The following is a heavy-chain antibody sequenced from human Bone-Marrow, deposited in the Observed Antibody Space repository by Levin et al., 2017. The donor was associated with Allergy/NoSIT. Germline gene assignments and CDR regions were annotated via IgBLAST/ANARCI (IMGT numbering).Heavy chain of an antibody. Sequence: PGGSLRLSYEGSGFTFSSHWMHWVRQVPGKGLVWVSRIDSDGNDATYADSVKGRFTISRDNARNTLYLQMNSLTVEDTGVYFCARRYFYYYYLDVWGQGTTVTVAS. CDR1: GFTFSSHW. D-gene: IGHD2/OR15-2a*01. V-gene: IGHV3-74*03. J-gene: IGHJ6*03. CDR3: ARRYFYYYYLDV. CDR2: IDSDGNDA.